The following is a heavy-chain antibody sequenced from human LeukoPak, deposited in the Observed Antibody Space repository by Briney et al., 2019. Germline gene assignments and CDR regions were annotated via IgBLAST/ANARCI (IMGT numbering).Heavy chain of an antibody. Sequence: SETLSLTCTVSGGSISSGSYYWSWIRQPAGKGLEWIGRIYTSGSTNYNPSLKSRVTISVDTSKNQFSLKLSSVTAADTAEYYCARAYYDILTGYLDYWGQGTLVTVSS. CDR2: IYTSGST. V-gene: IGHV4-61*02. CDR3: ARAYYDILTGYLDY. J-gene: IGHJ4*02. D-gene: IGHD3-9*01. CDR1: GGSISSGSYY.